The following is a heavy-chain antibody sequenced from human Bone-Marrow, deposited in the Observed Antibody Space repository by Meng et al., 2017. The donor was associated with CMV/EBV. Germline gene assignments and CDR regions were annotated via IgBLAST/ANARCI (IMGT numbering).Heavy chain of an antibody. CDR3: ARDGAGDIVVVPAAKRYYYYYGMDV. CDR2: ISYDGSNK. CDR1: GFTFSSYA. D-gene: IGHD2-2*01. J-gene: IGHJ6*02. V-gene: IGHV3-30-3*01. Sequence: GGSLRLSCAASGFTFSSYAMHWVRQAPGKGLEWVAVISYDGSNKYYADSVKGRFTISRDNSKNTLYLQMNSLRAEDTAVYYCARDGAGDIVVVPAAKRYYYYYGMDVWGQGTTVTVSS.